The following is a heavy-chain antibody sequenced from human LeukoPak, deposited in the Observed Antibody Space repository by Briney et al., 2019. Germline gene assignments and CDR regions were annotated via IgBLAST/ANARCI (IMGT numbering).Heavy chain of an antibody. CDR2: INHSGST. D-gene: IGHD6-13*01. Sequence: SETLSLTCAVYGGSFSGYYWSWIRQPPGKGLEWIGEINHSGSTNYNPSLKSRVTISVDTSKNQFSLKLSSVTAADTAVYYCAKSGPDMAAAGDFDSWGQGTLVIVSS. J-gene: IGHJ4*02. CDR1: GGSFSGYY. V-gene: IGHV4-34*01. CDR3: AKSGPDMAAAGDFDS.